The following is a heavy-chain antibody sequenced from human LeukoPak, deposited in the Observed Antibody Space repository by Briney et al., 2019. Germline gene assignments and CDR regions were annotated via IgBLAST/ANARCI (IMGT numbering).Heavy chain of an antibody. CDR1: GGSISSSSYY. D-gene: IGHD6-19*01. CDR3: ARAYSSGWYGVEFFDY. V-gene: IGHV4-39*01. Sequence: PSETQSLTCTVSGGSISSSSYYWGWIRQPPGKGLEWIGSIYYSGSTYYNPSLKSRVTISVDTSKNQLSLKLSSVTAADTAVYYCARAYSSGWYGVEFFDYWSQGTLVTVSS. J-gene: IGHJ4*02. CDR2: IYYSGST.